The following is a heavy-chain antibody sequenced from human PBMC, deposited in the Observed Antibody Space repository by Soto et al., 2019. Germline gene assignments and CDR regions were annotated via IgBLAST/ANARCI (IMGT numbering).Heavy chain of an antibody. CDR3: ARPPVGATSYWYFDL. Sequence: QVQLQESGPGLVKPSQTLSLTCTVSGGSISSGDYYWSWIRQPPGKGLEWIGYIYYSGSTYYNPSRKSRVTISVDTSKNHFSLTLSSVTAADTAVYYCARPPVGATSYWYFDLWGRGTLVTVSS. V-gene: IGHV4-30-4*01. J-gene: IGHJ2*01. CDR2: IYYSGST. D-gene: IGHD1-26*01. CDR1: GGSISSGDYY.